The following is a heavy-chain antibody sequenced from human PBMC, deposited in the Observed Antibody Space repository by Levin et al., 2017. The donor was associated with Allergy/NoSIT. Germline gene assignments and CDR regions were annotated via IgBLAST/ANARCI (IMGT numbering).Heavy chain of an antibody. CDR1: GGSIGSYY. J-gene: IGHJ3*01. D-gene: IGHD4-17*01. CDR2: IYNSGST. V-gene: IGHV4-59*01. CDR3: ARRDYAKAAFDL. Sequence: SETLSLTCTVSGGSIGSYYWNWIRQPPGKGLEWIGYIYNSGSTSYNPSLKSRVTISVDTSKNQFSLKLNSVTAADTAVYYCARRDYAKAAFDLWGQGTMVTVSS.